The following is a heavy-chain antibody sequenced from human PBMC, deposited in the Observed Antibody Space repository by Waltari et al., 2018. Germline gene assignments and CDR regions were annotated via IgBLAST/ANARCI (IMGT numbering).Heavy chain of an antibody. CDR2: IYYSGST. J-gene: IGHJ4*02. V-gene: IGHV4-39*07. Sequence: QVRLQESGPGLVKPSETLSLTCTVSGGSISSSSYYWGWIRQPPGTGLEWIGNIYYSGSTYYNPSLKGRVTITVDTSKNQVSLKLSSVTAADTAVYYCAGDSSGMYYFDYWGQGSLVTVSS. CDR1: GGSISSSSYY. D-gene: IGHD3-22*01. CDR3: AGDSSGMYYFDY.